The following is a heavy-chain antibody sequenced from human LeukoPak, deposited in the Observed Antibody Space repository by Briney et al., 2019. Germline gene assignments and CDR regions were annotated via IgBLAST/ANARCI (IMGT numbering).Heavy chain of an antibody. V-gene: IGHV3-30*18. J-gene: IGHJ4*02. CDR2: ISFDGRNR. CDR1: GFTFGSYG. CDR3: VKDGHSVTIFDY. Sequence: AGGSLRLSCAASGFTFGSYGMHCVRQAPGKGLEWVAVISFDGRNRYFGDSVKGRFSISRDNSKNTLSLQMNSLRPEDTAVYYCVKDGHSVTIFDYWGRGTLVTVSS. D-gene: IGHD4-17*01.